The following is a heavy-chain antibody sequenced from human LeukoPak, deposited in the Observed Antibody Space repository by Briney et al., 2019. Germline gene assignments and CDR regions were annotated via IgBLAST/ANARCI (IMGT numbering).Heavy chain of an antibody. CDR2: INHSGST. D-gene: IGHD3-9*01. CDR3: ATYYDILTGPPNGWFDP. J-gene: IGHJ5*02. Sequence: SETLSLTCAVYGGSFSGYYWSWIRQPPGKGLEWIGEINHSGSTNYNPSLKSRVTISVDTSKNQFSLELSSVTAADTAVYYCATYYDILTGPPNGWFDPWGQGTLVTVSS. CDR1: GGSFSGYY. V-gene: IGHV4-34*01.